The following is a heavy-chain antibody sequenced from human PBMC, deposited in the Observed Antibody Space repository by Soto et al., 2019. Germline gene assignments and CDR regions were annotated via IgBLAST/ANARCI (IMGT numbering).Heavy chain of an antibody. J-gene: IGHJ4*02. V-gene: IGHV3-23*01. D-gene: IGHD6-19*01. CDR1: GFTFSSYA. CDR2: ISGSGGST. Sequence: EVQLLESGGGLVQPGGSLRLSCAASGFTFSSYAMSWVRQAPGKGLEWVSIISGSGGSTYYADSVKGRFTISRDNSTNTLYLQMTSLRAEETAVYYCASRSSGWYFDYWGQGTLVTVSS. CDR3: ASRSSGWYFDY.